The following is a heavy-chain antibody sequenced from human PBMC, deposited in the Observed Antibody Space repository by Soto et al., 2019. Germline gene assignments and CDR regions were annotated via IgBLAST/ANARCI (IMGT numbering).Heavy chain of an antibody. Sequence: QVQLVESGGGVVQPGRSLRLSCAASGFTFSSYAMHWVRQAPGKGLEWVEVISYDGSNKYYADSVKGRFTISRDNSKNTLYLQMNSLRAEDTAVYYCVGVNWNLGYWGQGTLVTVSS. CDR3: VGVNWNLGY. CDR1: GFTFSSYA. J-gene: IGHJ4*02. D-gene: IGHD1-1*01. CDR2: ISYDGSNK. V-gene: IGHV3-30-3*01.